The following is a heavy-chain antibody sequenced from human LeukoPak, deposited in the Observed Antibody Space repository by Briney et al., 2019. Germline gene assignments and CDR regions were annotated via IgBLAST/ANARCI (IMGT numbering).Heavy chain of an antibody. V-gene: IGHV3-23*01. D-gene: IGHD6-13*01. CDR2: ISGSASRT. J-gene: IGHJ3*02. Sequence: GSLRLSCAASGFTFSSYAMSWVRQAPGKRLEWVSAISGSASRTYYAESMKSRFTISRDNSKNTLYLQMNSLRAGDTPVYYCARAALGSSWSGDAFDIWGQGTMVTVSS. CDR3: ARAALGSSWSGDAFDI. CDR1: GFTFSSYA.